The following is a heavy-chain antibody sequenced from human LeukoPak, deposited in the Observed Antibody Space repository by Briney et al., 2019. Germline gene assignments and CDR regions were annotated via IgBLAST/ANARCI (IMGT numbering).Heavy chain of an antibody. CDR1: GFTFSSYA. Sequence: PGGSLRLSCAASGFTFSSYAMSWVRQAPGKGLEWVSAISGSGGSTYYADSVKGRFTISRDNSKNTLYLQMNSLRADDTAVYYCSTTSGRMGGNSWGQGALVTVSS. CDR2: ISGSGGST. V-gene: IGHV3-23*01. CDR3: STTSGRMGGNS. D-gene: IGHD3-16*01. J-gene: IGHJ4*02.